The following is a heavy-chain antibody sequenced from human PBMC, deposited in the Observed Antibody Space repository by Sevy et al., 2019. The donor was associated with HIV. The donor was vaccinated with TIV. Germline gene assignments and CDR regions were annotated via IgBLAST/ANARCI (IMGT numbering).Heavy chain of an antibody. CDR3: AKKPDYYYDSSGYYDYFDY. CDR2: ISGSGGST. Sequence: GGSLRLSCAASGFTFSSYAMSWVRQAPVKGLEWVSAISGSGGSTYYADSVKGRFTISRDNSKNTLYLQMNSLRAEDTAVYYCAKKPDYYYDSSGYYDYFDYWGQGTLVTVSS. D-gene: IGHD3-22*01. CDR1: GFTFSSYA. V-gene: IGHV3-23*01. J-gene: IGHJ4*02.